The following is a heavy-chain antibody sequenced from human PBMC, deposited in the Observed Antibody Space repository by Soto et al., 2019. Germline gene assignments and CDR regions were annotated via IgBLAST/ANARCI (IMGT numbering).Heavy chain of an antibody. J-gene: IGHJ6*01. CDR3: AGSNDSDYYYYYGMDV. CDR2: ISGSGGST. D-gene: IGHD4-4*01. Sequence: PGGSLRLSCAASGFTFSSYAMSWVRQAPGKGLEWVSAISGSGGSTYYADSVKGRFTISRDNSKNTLYLQMNSLRAEDTAVYYCAGSNDSDYYYYYGMDVWGQGTTVTVSS. CDR1: GFTFSSYA. V-gene: IGHV3-23*01.